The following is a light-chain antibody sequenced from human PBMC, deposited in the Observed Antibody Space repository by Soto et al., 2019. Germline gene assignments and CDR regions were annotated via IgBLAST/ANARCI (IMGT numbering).Light chain of an antibody. Sequence: QAVVTQPPSASGTPGQRVTISCSGSSSNMGSNSVHWYRQLPGSAPKLLIYTNDLRPSGVPDRFSGSKSGTSASLAISGLQSDDEADYYCAAWDDSLNGPVFGGGTKLTVL. J-gene: IGLJ2*01. V-gene: IGLV1-44*01. CDR2: TND. CDR1: SSNMGSNS. CDR3: AAWDDSLNGPV.